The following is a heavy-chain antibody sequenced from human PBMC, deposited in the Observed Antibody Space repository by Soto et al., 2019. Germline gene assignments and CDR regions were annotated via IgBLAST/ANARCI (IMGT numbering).Heavy chain of an antibody. Sequence: EVQLLESGGGLVQPGRSLRLSCAASGFTFNSYAVSWVRQAPGKGLEWVSAISDIGGTTYYADSVKGRFTISRDNSKNTLSLQMNSLRAEDTAVYYCAREYSSAWKTVDYWGQGTLVTVSS. V-gene: IGHV3-23*01. CDR1: GFTFNSYA. CDR3: AREYSSAWKTVDY. J-gene: IGHJ4*02. D-gene: IGHD6-19*01. CDR2: ISDIGGTT.